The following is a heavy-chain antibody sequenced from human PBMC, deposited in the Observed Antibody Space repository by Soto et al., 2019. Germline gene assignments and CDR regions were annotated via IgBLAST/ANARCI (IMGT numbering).Heavy chain of an antibody. J-gene: IGHJ6*02. Sequence: LRLSCAASGFTFSSYGMHWVRQAPGKGLEWVAVIWYDGSNKYYADSVKGRFTISRDNSKNTLYLQMNSLRAEDTAVYYCARAGIVGATTAVPYGMDVWGQGTTVTVSS. D-gene: IGHD1-26*01. CDR2: IWYDGSNK. CDR3: ARAGIVGATTAVPYGMDV. V-gene: IGHV3-33*01. CDR1: GFTFSSYG.